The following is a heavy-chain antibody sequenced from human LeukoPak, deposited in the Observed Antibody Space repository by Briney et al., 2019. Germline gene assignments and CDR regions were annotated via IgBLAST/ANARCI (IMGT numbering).Heavy chain of an antibody. CDR2: ISSSSSYI. D-gene: IGHD5-12*01. Sequence: PGGSLRLSCAASGFTLSSYSMDWVRQAPGKGLEWVSSISSSSSYIYYADSVKGRFTISRDNARKLPYLQMNSLRAEDTAVYYCARRGSGYTEPIDYWGQGTLVTVSS. V-gene: IGHV3-21*01. J-gene: IGHJ4*02. CDR3: ARRGSGYTEPIDY. CDR1: GFTLSSYS.